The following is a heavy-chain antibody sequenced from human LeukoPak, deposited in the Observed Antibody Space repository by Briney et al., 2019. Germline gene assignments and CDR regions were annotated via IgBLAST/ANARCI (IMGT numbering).Heavy chain of an antibody. D-gene: IGHD2-15*01. Sequence: SETLSLTCTVSGYSISSGYYWGWIRQPPGKGLEWIGSIYHSGSTYYNPSLKSRVTISVDTSKNQFSLKLSSVTAADTAVYYCARVVIGYCSGGSCSNWFDPWGQGTLVTVSS. V-gene: IGHV4-38-2*02. CDR2: IYHSGST. CDR3: ARVVIGYCSGGSCSNWFDP. J-gene: IGHJ5*02. CDR1: GYSISSGYY.